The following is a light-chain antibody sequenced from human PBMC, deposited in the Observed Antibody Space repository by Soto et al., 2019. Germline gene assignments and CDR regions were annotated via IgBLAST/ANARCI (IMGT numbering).Light chain of an antibody. CDR3: QQYGSSPPT. Sequence: EIVLTQSPGTLSLSPGERATLSCRASRSVSNNYVAWYQRKPGQAPRLLIYGASSRATDIPRRFSGSGSGTDFTLTITRLEPEDFAVYYCQQYGSSPPTFDQGTKVESK. CDR1: RSVSNNY. V-gene: IGKV3-20*01. CDR2: GAS. J-gene: IGKJ1*01.